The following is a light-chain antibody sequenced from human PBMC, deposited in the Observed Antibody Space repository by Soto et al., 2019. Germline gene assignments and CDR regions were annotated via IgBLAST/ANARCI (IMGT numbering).Light chain of an antibody. CDR3: CSWGCSYTV. Sequence: QSVLTQPRSLSGSPGQSVTISCTGSSSDVGNYNYVSWYQQHPGKAPKLMIYDVSKRPSGVPDRFSGSKSGNTASPTISGLQAEDESDYYCCSWGCSYTVFSGRTKLTVL. CDR1: SSDVGNYNY. V-gene: IGLV2-11*01. CDR2: DVS. J-gene: IGLJ3*02.